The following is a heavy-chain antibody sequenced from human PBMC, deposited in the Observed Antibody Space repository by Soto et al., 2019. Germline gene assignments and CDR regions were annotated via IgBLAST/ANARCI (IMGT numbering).Heavy chain of an antibody. CDR2: ISAYYGDT. CDR1: GYTFTTYG. CDR3: VREGGPTGGWFGRKFDS. J-gene: IGHJ4*02. D-gene: IGHD7-27*01. Sequence: QVQMVQSANEVKRPGASVKVSCKASGYTFTTYGISWVRQAPGQGLEWMGWISAYYGDTKYAPKVQGRVTLTRDISTNTAYMELRSLRSDDTAMYFCVREGGPTGGWFGRKFDSWGQGTQVTVSS. V-gene: IGHV1-18*01.